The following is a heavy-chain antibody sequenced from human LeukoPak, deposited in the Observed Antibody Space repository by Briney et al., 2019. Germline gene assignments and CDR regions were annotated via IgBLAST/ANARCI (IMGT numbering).Heavy chain of an antibody. J-gene: IGHJ6*03. Sequence: ASVKVSCKASGYTFIGYYMHWVRQGPGQGLEWMGWINPNSGGTNYAQKFQGRVTMTRDTSISTAYMELSRLRSDDTAVYYCAGAIAAAGTEYYYYMDLWGKGTTVTISS. V-gene: IGHV1-2*02. CDR3: AGAIAAAGTEYYYYMDL. CDR2: INPNSGGT. D-gene: IGHD6-13*01. CDR1: GYTFIGYY.